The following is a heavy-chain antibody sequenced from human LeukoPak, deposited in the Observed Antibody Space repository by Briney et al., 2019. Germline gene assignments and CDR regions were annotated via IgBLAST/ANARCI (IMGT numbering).Heavy chain of an antibody. CDR2: ISGSGDST. CDR1: GFTLRSYV. V-gene: IGHV3-23*01. D-gene: IGHD2/OR15-2a*01. J-gene: IGHJ3*02. Sequence: GGSLRLSCVASGFTLRSYVMNWVRQTPGKGLGWVSSISGSGDSTFYADSVKGRFTVSRDNSKNTLYLQMNSLRAEDTAIYYCAKDALLLSTNDAFDIWGQGTMVTVST. CDR3: AKDALLLSTNDAFDI.